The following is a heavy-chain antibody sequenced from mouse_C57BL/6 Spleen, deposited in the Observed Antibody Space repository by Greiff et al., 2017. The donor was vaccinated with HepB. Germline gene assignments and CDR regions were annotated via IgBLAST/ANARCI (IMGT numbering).Heavy chain of an antibody. CDR2: INPNYGTT. CDR1: GYSFTDYN. CDR3: AREDYGSSQRYFDV. Sequence: EVQVVESGPELVKPGASVKISCKASGYSFTDYNMNWVKQSNGKSLEWIGVINPNYGTTSYNQKFKGKATLTVDQSSSTAYMQLNSLTSEDSAVYYCAREDYGSSQRYFDVWGTGTPVTVSS. V-gene: IGHV1-39*01. J-gene: IGHJ1*03. D-gene: IGHD1-1*01.